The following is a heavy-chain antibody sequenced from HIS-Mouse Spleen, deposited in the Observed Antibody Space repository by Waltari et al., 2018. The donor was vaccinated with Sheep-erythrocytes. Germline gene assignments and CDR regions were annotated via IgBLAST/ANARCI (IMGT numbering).Heavy chain of an antibody. CDR3: ALSVDLAGAFDI. CDR1: GGSFCGYY. J-gene: IGHJ3*02. Sequence: QVQLQQWGAGLLKPSETLSLTCAVYGGSFCGYYWSWIRQPPGKGLEWIGEINHSGSTNYNPSLKSRVTISVDTSKNQFSLKLSSVTAADTAVYYCALSVDLAGAFDIWGQGTMVTVSS. CDR2: INHSGST. V-gene: IGHV4-34*01. D-gene: IGHD6-19*01.